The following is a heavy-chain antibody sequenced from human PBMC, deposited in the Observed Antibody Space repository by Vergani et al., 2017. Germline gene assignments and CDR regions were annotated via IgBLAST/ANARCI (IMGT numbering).Heavy chain of an antibody. V-gene: IGHV2-26*01. CDR2: IFSNDEK. CDR1: GFSLSNARMG. D-gene: IGHD2-2*02. J-gene: IGHJ4*02. CDR3: ARTYTGIPVGY. Sequence: QVTLKESGPVLVKPTETLTLTCTVSGFSLSNARMGVSWIRQPPGKALEWLAHIFSNDEKSYSPSLKSRLTISKDTSKSQVVLTMTNMDPVDTATYYCARTYTGIPVGYWGQGTLVTVSS.